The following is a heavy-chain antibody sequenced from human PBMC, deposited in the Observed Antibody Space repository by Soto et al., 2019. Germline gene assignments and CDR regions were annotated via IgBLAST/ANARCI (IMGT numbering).Heavy chain of an antibody. Sequence: SETLSLSCTVSGCSISSYYWSWIRQPPGKGLEWIGYIYYSGSTNYNPSLKSRVTISVDTSKNQFSLKLSSVTAADTAVYYCARDGNYYYDSSGYIFDPWGQGTLVTVSS. J-gene: IGHJ5*02. D-gene: IGHD3-22*01. CDR1: GCSISSYY. V-gene: IGHV4-59*01. CDR3: ARDGNYYYDSSGYIFDP. CDR2: IYYSGST.